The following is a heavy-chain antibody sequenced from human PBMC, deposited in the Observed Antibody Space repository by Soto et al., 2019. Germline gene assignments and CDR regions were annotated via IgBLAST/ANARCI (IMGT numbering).Heavy chain of an antibody. CDR1: GFTFSSYW. CDR2: INSDGSST. Sequence: VGSLRLSCAASGFTFSSYWMHWVRQAPGKGLVWVSRINSDGSSTSYADSVKGRFTISRDNAKNTLYLQMNSLRAEDTAVYYCARDLSSSCSGVYFDYWGQGTLVTVSS. J-gene: IGHJ4*02. CDR3: ARDLSSSCSGVYFDY. V-gene: IGHV3-74*01. D-gene: IGHD6-13*01.